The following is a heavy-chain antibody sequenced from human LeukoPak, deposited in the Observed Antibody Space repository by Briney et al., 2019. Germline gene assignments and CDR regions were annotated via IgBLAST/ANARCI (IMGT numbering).Heavy chain of an antibody. D-gene: IGHD3-10*01. J-gene: IGHJ2*01. CDR3: ARGRSSGYFDL. CDR1: GFIFNTYW. Sequence: SGGSLRLSCEASGFIFNTYWMTWVRQVPGKGPEWVAVIYSGGSSQSAESVKGRFSIARDNSKNTLYLQMNSLRDEDTAVYYCARGRSSGYFDLWGRGTQVTVSS. CDR2: IYSGGSS. V-gene: IGHV3-53*01.